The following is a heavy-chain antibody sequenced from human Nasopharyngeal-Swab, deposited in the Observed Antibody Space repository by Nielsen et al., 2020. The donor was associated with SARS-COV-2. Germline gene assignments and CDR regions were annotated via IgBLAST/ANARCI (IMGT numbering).Heavy chain of an antibody. CDR3: ARAFYSGYCSSTSCYTGQSYFQH. J-gene: IGHJ1*01. CDR1: GGSFSGYY. V-gene: IGHV4-34*01. CDR2: INHSGST. D-gene: IGHD2-2*02. Sequence: SETLSLTCAVYGGSFSGYYWSWIRQPPGKGLEWIGEINHSGSTNYNPSLKSRVTISVDTSKNQFSLKLSSVTAADTAVYYCARAFYSGYCSSTSCYTGQSYFQHWGQGTLFTVSS.